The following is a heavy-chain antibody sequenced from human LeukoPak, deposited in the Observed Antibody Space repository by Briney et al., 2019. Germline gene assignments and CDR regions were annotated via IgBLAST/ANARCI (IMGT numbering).Heavy chain of an antibody. CDR2: ISYDGSNK. D-gene: IGHD6-13*01. CDR3: ARDLAAAGTV. J-gene: IGHJ4*02. V-gene: IGHV3-30*04. CDR1: GFTFSSYA. Sequence: GGSLRLSCAASGFTFSSYAMHWVRQAPGKGLEWVAVISYDGSNKYYADSVKGRFTISRDNSKNTLYLQMNSPRAEDTAVYYCARDLAAAGTVWGQGTLVTVSS.